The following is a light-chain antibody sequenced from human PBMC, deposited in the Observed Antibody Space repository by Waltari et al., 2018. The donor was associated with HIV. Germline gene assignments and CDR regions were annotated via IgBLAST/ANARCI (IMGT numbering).Light chain of an antibody. Sequence: SAVTQPASVSGFPGQSITISCTGDHSDFGVYGFVSWYQQPPVKLPRLILYDVDSRASGISARFSGSQAGHTASLNISGLRAEDEADYYCASFTDDSTILFGGGTKVTVL. V-gene: IGLV2-14*03. J-gene: IGLJ3*02. CDR2: DVD. CDR3: ASFTDDSTIL. CDR1: HSDFGVYGF.